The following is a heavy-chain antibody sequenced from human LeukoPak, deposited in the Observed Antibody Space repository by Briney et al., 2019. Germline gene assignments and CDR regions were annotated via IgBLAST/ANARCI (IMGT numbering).Heavy chain of an antibody. J-gene: IGHJ4*02. CDR1: GYTFTGYY. Sequence: ASVKVSCKASGYTFTGYYMHWVRQAPGQGLEWMGWINPDSGGTIYAQNFQGRVTMTRDTSISTAYMELSSLRSDDTAVYYCARDLGDTYGSVGDFDYWGQGTLVTVSS. V-gene: IGHV1-2*02. CDR2: INPDSGGT. D-gene: IGHD3-10*01. CDR3: ARDLGDTYGSVGDFDY.